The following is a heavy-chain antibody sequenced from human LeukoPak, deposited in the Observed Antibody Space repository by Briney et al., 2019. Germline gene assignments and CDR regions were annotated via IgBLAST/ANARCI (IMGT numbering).Heavy chain of an antibody. CDR1: GGSISSYY. Sequence: SETLSLTCTVSGGSISSYYWSWIRQPPGKGLEWIGYIYYSGSTNYNPSLKSRVTISVDTSKNQFSLKLSSVTAADTAVYYCARGERSSTSESHPGGRLNWFDPWGQGTLVTVSS. CDR3: ARGERSSTSESHPGGRLNWFDP. D-gene: IGHD2-2*01. V-gene: IGHV4-59*12. CDR2: IYYSGST. J-gene: IGHJ5*02.